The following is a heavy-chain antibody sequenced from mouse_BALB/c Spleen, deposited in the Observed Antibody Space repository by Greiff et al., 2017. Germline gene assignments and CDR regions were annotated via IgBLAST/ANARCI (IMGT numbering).Heavy chain of an antibody. V-gene: IGHV14-3*02. CDR3: ASGPPYYGKPYYAMDY. D-gene: IGHD2-10*01. J-gene: IGHJ4*01. CDR1: GFNIKDTY. CDR2: IDPANGNT. Sequence: EVQLQQSGAELVKPGASVKLSCTASGFNIKDTYMHWVKQRPEQGLEWIGRIDPANGNTKYDPKFQGKATITADTSSNTAYLQLSSLTSEDTAVYYCASGPPYYGKPYYAMDYWGQGTSVTVSS.